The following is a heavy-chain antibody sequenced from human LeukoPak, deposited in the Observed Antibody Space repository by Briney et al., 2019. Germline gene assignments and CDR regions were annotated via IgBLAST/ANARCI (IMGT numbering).Heavy chain of an antibody. D-gene: IGHD6-13*01. J-gene: IGHJ4*02. CDR1: GDSVSSNSAA. CDR3: AREVRPPFYSCSWYDY. Sequence: SQTLSLTCAISGDSVSSNSAAWNWIRQSPSRGLEWLGRTYYRSKWYNDYAVSVKSRITINPDTSKNQFSLQLNSVTPEDTAVYYCAREVRPPFYSCSWYDYWGQGTLVTVSS. V-gene: IGHV6-1*01. CDR2: TYYRSKWYN.